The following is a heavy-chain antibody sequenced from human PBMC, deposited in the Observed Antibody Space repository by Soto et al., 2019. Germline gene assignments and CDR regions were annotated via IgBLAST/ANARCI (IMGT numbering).Heavy chain of an antibody. CDR3: ARVSPTTVTTNYGMDV. J-gene: IGHJ6*02. D-gene: IGHD4-17*01. CDR2: IYYSGST. Sequence: SQTLSLTCTVSGGSISSLFWSRIRQPPGKGLEWIGYIYYSGSTNYNPSLKSRVTISVDTSKNQFSLKLSSVTAADTAVYYCARVSPTTVTTNYGMDVWGQGTTVTVSS. V-gene: IGHV4-59*11. CDR1: GGSISSLF.